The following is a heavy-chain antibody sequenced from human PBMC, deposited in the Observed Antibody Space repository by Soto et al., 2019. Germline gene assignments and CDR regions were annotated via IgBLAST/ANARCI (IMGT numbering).Heavy chain of an antibody. V-gene: IGHV3-13*01. CDR3: ARSQAWGNAAAGTSFDY. CDR1: GFTFSSYD. J-gene: IGHJ4*02. CDR2: IGTAGDT. D-gene: IGHD6-13*01. Sequence: GGSLRLSCAASGFTFSSYDMHWVRQATGKGLEWVSAIGTAGDTYYPGSVKGRFTISRENAKNSLYLQMNSLRAGDTAVYYCARSQAWGNAAAGTSFDYWGQGTLVTVSS.